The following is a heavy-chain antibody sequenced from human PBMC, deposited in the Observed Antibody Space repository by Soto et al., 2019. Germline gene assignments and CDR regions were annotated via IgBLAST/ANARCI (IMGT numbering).Heavy chain of an antibody. CDR2: IIPIFGTA. CDR3: ARELRFLEWLFPANGPYYYYGMDV. CDR1: GGTFSSYA. D-gene: IGHD3-3*01. J-gene: IGHJ6*02. Sequence: ASVKVSCKASGGTFSSYASSWVRQAPGQGLEWMGGIIPIFGTANYAQKFQGRVTITADESTSTAYMELSSLRSEDTAVYYCARELRFLEWLFPANGPYYYYGMDVWGQGTTVTVSS. V-gene: IGHV1-69*13.